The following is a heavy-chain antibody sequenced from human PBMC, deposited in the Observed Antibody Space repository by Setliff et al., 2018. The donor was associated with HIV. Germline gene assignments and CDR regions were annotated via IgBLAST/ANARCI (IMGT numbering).Heavy chain of an antibody. CDR2: IYYSGST. CDR3: ARAAWDYYDTTLLGGSFDP. V-gene: IGHV4-31*03. D-gene: IGHD3-22*01. CDR1: GGSISSGTYY. J-gene: IGHJ5*02. Sequence: PSETLSLTCSVSGGSISSGTYYWSWIRQLPGKGLEWIGYIYYSGSTYYNPSLKGRVTISLDTSKNHYSLNLTSVTAADTAVYYCARAAWDYYDTTLLGGSFDPWGQGTLVTVSS.